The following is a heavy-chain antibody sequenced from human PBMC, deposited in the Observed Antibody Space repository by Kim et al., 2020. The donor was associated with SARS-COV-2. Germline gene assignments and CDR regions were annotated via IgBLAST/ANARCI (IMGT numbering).Heavy chain of an antibody. CDR3: ARGLLVVRSIYGMDV. Sequence: DSVKGRFTISRDNSKNTLYLQMNSLRAEDTAVYYCARGLLVVRSIYGMDVWGQGTTVTVSS. J-gene: IGHJ6*02. V-gene: IGHV3-30*07. D-gene: IGHD3-22*01.